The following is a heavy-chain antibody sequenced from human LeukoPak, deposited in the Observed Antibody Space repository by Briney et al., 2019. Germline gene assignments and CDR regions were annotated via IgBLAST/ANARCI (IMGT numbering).Heavy chain of an antibody. J-gene: IGHJ6*03. CDR2: FDPEDGET. V-gene: IGHV1-24*01. D-gene: IGHD6-19*01. CDR1: GYTLTELS. Sequence: ASVKVSCKVSGYTLTELSMHWVRQAPGKGLEWMGGFDPEDGETIYAQKFQGRVTMTEDTSTDTAYMELSSLRSEDTAVYYCARGEAGAGPRFYYYYYYMDVWGKGTTVTVSS. CDR3: ARGEAGAGPRFYYYYYYMDV.